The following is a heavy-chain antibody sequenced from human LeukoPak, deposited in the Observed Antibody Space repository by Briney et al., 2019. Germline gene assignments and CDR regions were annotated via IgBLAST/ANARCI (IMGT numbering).Heavy chain of an antibody. D-gene: IGHD2-15*01. CDR2: TSGSGGST. Sequence: GGSLRLSCAASGFTVSSNYMSWVRQAPGKGLEWVSGTSGSGGSTYYAGSVKGRFTISRDNSKNTLYLQMNSLGVEDTAVYYCAKNGGSQCYSHLDSWGQGTLVTVSS. CDR1: GFTVSSNY. CDR3: AKNGGSQCYSHLDS. V-gene: IGHV3-23*01. J-gene: IGHJ4*02.